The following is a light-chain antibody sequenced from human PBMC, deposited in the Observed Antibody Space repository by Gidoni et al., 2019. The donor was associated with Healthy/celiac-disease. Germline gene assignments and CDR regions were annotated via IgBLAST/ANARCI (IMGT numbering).Light chain of an antibody. CDR1: QGISSY. Sequence: AIRMTQSPSSLSASTGVRVTITCRASQGISSYLAWYQQKQGKAPKLLIYAASTLQSGVPSRFSGSGSGTDFTLTISCLQSEDFATYYCQQYYSYPWTFGQGTKVEIK. V-gene: IGKV1-8*01. CDR2: AAS. CDR3: QQYYSYPWT. J-gene: IGKJ1*01.